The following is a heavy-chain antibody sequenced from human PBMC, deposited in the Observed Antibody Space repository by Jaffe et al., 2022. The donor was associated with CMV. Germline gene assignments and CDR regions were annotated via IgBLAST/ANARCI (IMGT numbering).Heavy chain of an antibody. CDR3: ARGAMVTVVEGGWFDS. D-gene: IGHD3-22*01. CDR1: GYTFTDYY. Sequence: QVQLVQSGAEVKKPGASVKVSCKAFGYTFTDYYMHWVRQAPGQGLEWVGWINPKSGGTNYAQKFQGSITMTRDTSISTVYMELSRLGSDDTAVYYCARGAMVTVVEGGWFDSWGQGTLVTVSS. V-gene: IGHV1-2*02. J-gene: IGHJ5*01. CDR2: INPKSGGT.